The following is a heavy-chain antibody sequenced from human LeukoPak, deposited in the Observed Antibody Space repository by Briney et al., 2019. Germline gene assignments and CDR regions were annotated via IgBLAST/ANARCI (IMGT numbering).Heavy chain of an antibody. CDR3: ARGSGWLYY. CDR1: GVSISDFY. D-gene: IGHD6-19*01. V-gene: IGHV4-59*01. Sequence: PSETLSLTCTVSGVSISDFYWNWIRQPPGKGLEWIANIHHSGGTNYNPSLKSRVTISIDRSKNQFSLRLSSVTAADTAVYYCARGSGWLYYWGQGTQVTVSS. J-gene: IGHJ4*02. CDR2: IHHSGGT.